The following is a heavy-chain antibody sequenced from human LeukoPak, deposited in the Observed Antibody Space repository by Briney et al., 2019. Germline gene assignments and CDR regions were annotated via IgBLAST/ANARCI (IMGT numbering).Heavy chain of an antibody. V-gene: IGHV4-34*01. CDR3: ARGLLCSGGSCYKAIDY. J-gene: IGHJ4*02. CDR2: INHRGST. Sequence: SETLSLTCAVYGGSFSGYYWSWIRQPPGKGLEWIGEINHRGSTNYNPSLKSRVTISVDTSKNQFSLKLSSVTAADTAVYYCARGLLCSGGSCYKAIDYWGQGTLVTVSS. D-gene: IGHD2-15*01. CDR1: GGSFSGYY.